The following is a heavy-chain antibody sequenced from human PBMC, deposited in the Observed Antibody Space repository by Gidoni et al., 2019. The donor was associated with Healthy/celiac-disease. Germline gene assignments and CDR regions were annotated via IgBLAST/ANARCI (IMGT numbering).Heavy chain of an antibody. Sequence: QVQLVQSGAEVKKPGASVKVSCKVSGYTLTELSIHWVRQAPGKGLEWMGGFDPEDGETIYAQKFQGRVTMTEDTSTDTADMELSSLRSEDTAVYYCATGHPLRDLKINYDSHPGATMDVWGKGTTVTVSS. D-gene: IGHD3-3*01. J-gene: IGHJ6*03. CDR1: GYTLTELS. CDR3: ATGHPLRDLKINYDSHPGATMDV. CDR2: FDPEDGET. V-gene: IGHV1-24*01.